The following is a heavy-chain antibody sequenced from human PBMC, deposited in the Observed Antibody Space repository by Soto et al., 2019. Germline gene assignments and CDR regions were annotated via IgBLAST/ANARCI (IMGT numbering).Heavy chain of an antibody. CDR1: GYTFTSYG. D-gene: IGHD2-15*01. V-gene: IGHV1-18*01. CDR3: ARSVVVGTSWYYFDY. J-gene: IGHJ4*02. Sequence: ASVKVSCKASGYTFTSYGISWVRQAPGQGLEWMGWISAYNGNTNYAQKLQGRVTMTTDTSTSTAYMELRSLRAEDTAIYYCARSVVVGTSWYYFDYWGQGALVTAPQ. CDR2: ISAYNGNT.